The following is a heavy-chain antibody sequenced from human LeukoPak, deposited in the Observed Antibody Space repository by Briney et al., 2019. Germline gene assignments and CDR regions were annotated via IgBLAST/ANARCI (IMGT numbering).Heavy chain of an antibody. Sequence: GGSLRLSCAASGFTFSSYRMSWVRQAPGKGLEWVANIKQDGSEKYYVDSVKGRFTISRDNAKNSLYLQMNSLRAEDTAVYYCANLTYYYGSGSSPDYWGQGTLVTVSS. D-gene: IGHD3-10*01. CDR2: IKQDGSEK. J-gene: IGHJ4*02. CDR3: ANLTYYYGSGSSPDY. CDR1: GFTFSSYR. V-gene: IGHV3-7*01.